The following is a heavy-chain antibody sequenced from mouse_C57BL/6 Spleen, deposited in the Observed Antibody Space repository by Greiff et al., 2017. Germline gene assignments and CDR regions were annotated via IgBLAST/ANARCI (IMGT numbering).Heavy chain of an antibody. D-gene: IGHD4-1*01. V-gene: IGHV2-2*01. CDR1: GFSLTSYG. CDR3: ATPKLGRYAMDY. Sequence: QVQLQQSGPGLVQPSQSLSITCTVSGFSLTSYGVHWVRQSPGKGLEWLGVIWSGGSTDYNAAFISRLSISKDNSKSQVFFKMNSLQADDTAIYYCATPKLGRYAMDYWGQGTSVTVSS. J-gene: IGHJ4*01. CDR2: IWSGGST.